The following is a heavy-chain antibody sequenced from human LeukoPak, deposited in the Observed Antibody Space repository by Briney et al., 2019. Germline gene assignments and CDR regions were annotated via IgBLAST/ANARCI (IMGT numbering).Heavy chain of an antibody. Sequence: GGSLRLSCVASGFTFNTYVMSWVCQAPGKGLEGDATITGSGITYYADLVKSRFTVSRDNSRNTLFLQMDSLRVEDTAEYYCAKRNPVYTWNSDVLWGQGSLVTVSS. V-gene: IGHV3-23*01. D-gene: IGHD1-1*01. CDR1: GFTFNTYV. J-gene: IGHJ4*02. CDR3: AKRNPVYTWNSDVL. CDR2: ITGSGIT.